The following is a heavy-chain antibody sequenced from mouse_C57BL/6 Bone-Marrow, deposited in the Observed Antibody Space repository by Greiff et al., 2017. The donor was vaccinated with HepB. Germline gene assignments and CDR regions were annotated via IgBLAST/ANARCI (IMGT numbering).Heavy chain of an antibody. V-gene: IGHV1-61*01. CDR1: GYTFASYW. D-gene: IGHD2-1*01. CDR3: ARSGYGNYGY. J-gene: IGHJ2*01. CDR2: IYPSDSET. Sequence: QVQLQQPGAELVRPGSSVKLSCKASGYTFASYWMDWVKQRPGQGLEWIGNIYPSDSETHYNQKFKDKATLTVDKSSSTAYMQLSSLTSEDSAVYYCARSGYGNYGYWGQGTTLTVSS.